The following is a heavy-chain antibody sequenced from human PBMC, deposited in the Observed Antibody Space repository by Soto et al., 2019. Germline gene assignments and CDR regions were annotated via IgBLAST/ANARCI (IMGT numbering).Heavy chain of an antibody. CDR3: ATLKQAPGGIDN. V-gene: IGHV1-2*06. Sequence: ASVKASCKASGYTFTAYYIYWVRQAPGQGLEWVGRINPKSGDTNYAQRFQGRVTMTRDTSISTAYMEVSSLRSDDTAFYYCATLKQAPGGIDNWGQGTLVTVSS. CDR1: GYTFTAYY. J-gene: IGHJ4*02. D-gene: IGHD2-8*02. CDR2: INPKSGDT.